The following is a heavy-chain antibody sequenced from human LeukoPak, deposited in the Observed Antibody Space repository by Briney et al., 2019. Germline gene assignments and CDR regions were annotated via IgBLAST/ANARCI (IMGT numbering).Heavy chain of an antibody. J-gene: IGHJ4*02. CDR2: MNPNSGNT. CDR1: GYTFTSYD. D-gene: IGHD3-22*01. V-gene: IGHV1-8*01. CDR3: ARDKARYYYDSSGYLDY. Sequence: GASVKVSCKASGYTFTSYDINWVRQATGQGLEWMGWMNPNSGNTGYAQKFQGRVTMTRNTSISTAYMELSSLRSEDTAVYYCARDKARYYYDSSGYLDYWGQGTLVTVSS.